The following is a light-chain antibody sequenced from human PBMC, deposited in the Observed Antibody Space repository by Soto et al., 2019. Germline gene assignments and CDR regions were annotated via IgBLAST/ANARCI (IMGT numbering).Light chain of an antibody. CDR3: QQRSNWLT. J-gene: IGKJ4*01. Sequence: EVMLTQSPGTLSLSPGDRATLSCRASQSVSTIYFAWYQQKPGQAPRLLIYGTSTRATGIPDRFSGSGSGTDFTLTISSLEPEDFAVYYCQQRSNWLTFGGGTKVDIK. V-gene: IGKV3D-20*02. CDR1: QSVSTIY. CDR2: GTS.